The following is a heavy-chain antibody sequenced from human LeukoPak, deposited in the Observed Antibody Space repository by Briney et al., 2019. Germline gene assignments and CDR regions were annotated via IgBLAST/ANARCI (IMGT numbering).Heavy chain of an antibody. J-gene: IGHJ4*02. CDR2: ISSSGTYI. V-gene: IGHV3-21*01. CDR1: GFTFSSWS. CDR3: AREAGSQYCSGGSCYSFNYYFDY. Sequence: PGGSLRLSCAASGFTFSSWSMNWVRQAPGKGLEWVSSISSSGTYIYYADSVKGRFTISRDNAKNSLYLQMNSVRAEDTAVYYCAREAGSQYCSGGSCYSFNYYFDYWGQGTLVTVSS. D-gene: IGHD2-15*01.